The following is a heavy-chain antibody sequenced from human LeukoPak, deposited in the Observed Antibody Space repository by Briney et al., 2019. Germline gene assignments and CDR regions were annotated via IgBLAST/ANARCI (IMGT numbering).Heavy chain of an antibody. CDR1: GFRFSDYS. CDR3: ARDYKYAFDN. D-gene: IGHD5-24*01. V-gene: IGHV3-48*01. CDR2: IGIDSGNT. J-gene: IGHJ4*02. Sequence: GGSLRLSCAASGFRFSDYSMNWVRQAPGKGLEWISYIGIDSGNTNYADSVKGRFTISGDKAKNSLYLQMNSLRVEDTAVYYCARDYKYAFDNWGQETLVTVSS.